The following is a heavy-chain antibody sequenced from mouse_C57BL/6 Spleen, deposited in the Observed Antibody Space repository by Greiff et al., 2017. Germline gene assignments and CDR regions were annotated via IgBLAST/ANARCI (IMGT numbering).Heavy chain of an antibody. D-gene: IGHD4-1*01. CDR2: INYDGSST. J-gene: IGHJ2*01. V-gene: IGHV5-16*01. CDR3: ARAVNWAFDY. CDR1: GFTFSDYY. Sequence: EVKLMESEGGLVQPGSSMKLSCTASGFTFSDYYMAWVRQVPEKGLEWVANINYDGSSTYYLDSLQSRFIISRDNAKNILYLQMSSLKSEDTATYYCARAVNWAFDYWGQGTTLTVSS.